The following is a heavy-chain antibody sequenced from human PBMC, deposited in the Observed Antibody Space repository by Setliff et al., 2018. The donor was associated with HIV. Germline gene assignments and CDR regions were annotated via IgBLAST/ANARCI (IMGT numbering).Heavy chain of an antibody. CDR3: ARVGASGVASSMDYHYYMDV. V-gene: IGHV4-61*02. J-gene: IGHJ6*03. CDR1: GGSISSGSYY. D-gene: IGHD2-2*01. CDR2: IWTSGST. Sequence: SETLSLTCTVSGGSISSGSYYWSWIRQPAGKGLEWIGRIWTSGSTNYNPSLKSRVTISVDTSKNQFSLKLSSVTAADTAVYYCARVGASGVASSMDYHYYMDVWGKGTSVTVSS.